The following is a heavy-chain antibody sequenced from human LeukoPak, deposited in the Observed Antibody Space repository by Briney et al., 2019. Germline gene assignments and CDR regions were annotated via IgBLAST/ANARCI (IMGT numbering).Heavy chain of an antibody. CDR3: ARDNLLDAFDI. Sequence: GASVKVSCKASGYTFTGYYIHWVRQAPGQGLEWMGRINPNSGGTNYAQKFQGRVTMTRDTSISTAYMELSRLGSDDTAVYYCARDNLLDAFDIWGQGTMVTVSS. CDR1: GYTFTGYY. CDR2: INPNSGGT. J-gene: IGHJ3*02. V-gene: IGHV1-2*06.